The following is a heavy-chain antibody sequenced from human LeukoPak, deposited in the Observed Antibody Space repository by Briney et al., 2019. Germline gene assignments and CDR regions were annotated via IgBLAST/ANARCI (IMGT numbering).Heavy chain of an antibody. Sequence: SETLSLTCTVSGGSISSGGYYWSWIRQHPGKGLEWIGYIYYSGSTYYNPSLKSRVTISVDTSKNQFSLKLSSVTAADTAVYYCARLIYYGSGSYYYYFDYWGQGTLVTVSS. CDR1: GGSISSGGYY. CDR2: IYYSGST. D-gene: IGHD3-10*01. CDR3: ARLIYYGSGSYYYYFDY. V-gene: IGHV4-31*03. J-gene: IGHJ4*02.